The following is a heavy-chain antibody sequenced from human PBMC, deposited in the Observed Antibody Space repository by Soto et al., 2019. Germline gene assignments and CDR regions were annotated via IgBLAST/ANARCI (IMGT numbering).Heavy chain of an antibody. CDR3: ARDYMVRGVMRWFDP. J-gene: IGHJ5*02. D-gene: IGHD3-10*01. CDR2: IDHSEST. CDR1: GGSISSSNW. V-gene: IGHV4-4*02. Sequence: QVQLQESGPGLVKPSGTLSLTCAVSGGSISSSNWWSWVREPPGKGLEWLGEIDHSESTNYNPSLKRRDTIAVDKSKNQFSMKLSSVTAADTAVYYCARDYMVRGVMRWFDPWGQGTLVTVSS.